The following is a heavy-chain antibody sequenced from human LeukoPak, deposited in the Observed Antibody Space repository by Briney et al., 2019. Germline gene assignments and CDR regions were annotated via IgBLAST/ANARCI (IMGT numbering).Heavy chain of an antibody. CDR2: ISWEVCRT. J-gene: IGHJ2*01. CDR3: APDSGMAAAYCSFDL. CDR1: GFTFHDNA. Sequence: GGSLRLSCAASGFTFHDNAMHWVRQAPGKGREWVCHISWEVCRTYNADSVKGPFTTSRDNSQSALYLQMNTLRTEAAALYYSAPDSGMAAAYCSFDLSGRGTLVTVSS. D-gene: IGHD6-13*01. V-gene: IGHV3-43*02.